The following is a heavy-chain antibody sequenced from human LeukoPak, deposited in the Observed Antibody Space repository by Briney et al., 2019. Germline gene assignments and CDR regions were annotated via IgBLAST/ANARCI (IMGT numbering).Heavy chain of an antibody. Sequence: PSETLSLTCIVSGGSISTYYWSWIRQPPGKGLEWIGYIYYSGSTNYNPSLKSRVTISVDTSKNQFSLKLSSVTAEDTAVYYCARAPQAGYGDYWGQGTLVTVSS. CDR2: IYYSGST. CDR3: ARAPQAGYGDY. D-gene: IGHD5-12*01. J-gene: IGHJ4*02. CDR1: GGSISTYY. V-gene: IGHV4-59*01.